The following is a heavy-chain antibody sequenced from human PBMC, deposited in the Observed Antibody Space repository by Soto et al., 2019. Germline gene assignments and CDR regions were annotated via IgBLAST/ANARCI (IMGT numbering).Heavy chain of an antibody. CDR2: IWYDGGSE. D-gene: IGHD2-2*01. CDR1: GFTFSAYG. V-gene: IGHV3-33*01. Sequence: QVQLVESGGGVVQPGRSLRLSCAASGFTFSAYGMHWVRQAPGEGLEWVAVIWYDGGSEYYADSVEGRFTVSRDNATNTVYLHMDTLRGDDTAVYYCARAHGPSLGSCLDLWGQGTLVTVSS. CDR3: ARAHGPSLGSCLDL. J-gene: IGHJ5*02.